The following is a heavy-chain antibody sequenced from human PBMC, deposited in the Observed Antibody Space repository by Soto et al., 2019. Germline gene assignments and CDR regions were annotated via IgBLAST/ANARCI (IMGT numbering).Heavy chain of an antibody. J-gene: IGHJ6*03. CDR2: INDSGNI. CDR3: ARGLILWFGELSRRGGYYYDMDV. V-gene: IGHV4-34*01. Sequence: QVQLQQWGAGLLKPSETLSLTCAVYGGSFSGYQCSWIRQTPGKGLEWIGEINDSGNINYNPSLKIRVTILLDTPKKQISLKLSSVTAADSAVYYCARGLILWFGELSRRGGYYYDMDVWGKGNTVTVAS. D-gene: IGHD3-10*01. CDR1: GGSFSGYQ.